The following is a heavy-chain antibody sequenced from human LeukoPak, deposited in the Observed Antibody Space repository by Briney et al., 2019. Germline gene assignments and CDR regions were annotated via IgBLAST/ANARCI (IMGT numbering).Heavy chain of an antibody. J-gene: IGHJ6*02. D-gene: IGHD6-13*01. CDR1: GFTFSSYS. CDR2: ISSSSSYI. Sequence: GGSLRLSCAASGFTFSSYSMNWVRQAPGKGLEWVSSISSSSSYIYYADSVKGRFTISRDNAKNSLYLQMNSLRAEDTAVYYCARGEVGYTSYYYGMDVWGQGTTVTVSS. CDR3: ARGEVGYTSYYYGMDV. V-gene: IGHV3-21*01.